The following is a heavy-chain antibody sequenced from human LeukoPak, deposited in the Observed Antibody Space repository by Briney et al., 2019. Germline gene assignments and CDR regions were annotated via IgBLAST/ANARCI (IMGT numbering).Heavy chain of an antibody. CDR1: GGSISSGSYY. J-gene: IGHJ6*03. V-gene: IGHV4-61*02. CDR3: AREVEDYSNYPWSYYMDV. Sequence: PSETLSLTCTVSGGSISSGSYYWSWIRQPAGKGLEWIGRIYTSGSTNYNPSLKSRVTISVDTSKNQFSLELSSVTAADTAVYYCAREVEDYSNYPWSYYMDVWGKGTTVTVPS. D-gene: IGHD4-11*01. CDR2: IYTSGST.